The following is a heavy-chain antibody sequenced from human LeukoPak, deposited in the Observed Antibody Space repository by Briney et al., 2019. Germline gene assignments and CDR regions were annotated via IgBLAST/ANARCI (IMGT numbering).Heavy chain of an antibody. V-gene: IGHV1-18*01. D-gene: IGHD3-16*01. CDR2: ISAYNGNT. CDR1: GYTFTSYG. J-gene: IGHJ3*02. CDR3: ARDPHYDCVRRAFDI. Sequence: ASVKVSCKASGYTFTSYGISWVRQAPGQGLEWMGWISAYNGNTNYAQKLQGRVTMTTDTSTSTAYMELRSLRSDDTAVYYCARDPHYDCVRRAFDIWGQGKMVTVSS.